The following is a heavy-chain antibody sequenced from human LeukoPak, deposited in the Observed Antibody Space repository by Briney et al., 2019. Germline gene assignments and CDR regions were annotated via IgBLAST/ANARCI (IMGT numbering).Heavy chain of an antibody. Sequence: PGGSLRLSCAASGFTFSSYATSWVRQAPGKGLEWVSAISGSGGSTYYADSVKGRFTISRDNSKNTLYLQMNSLRAEDTAVYYRARAPILPDYYYGMDVWGQGTTVTVSS. J-gene: IGHJ6*02. V-gene: IGHV3-23*01. CDR3: ARAPILPDYYYGMDV. CDR1: GFTFSSYA. D-gene: IGHD5-24*01. CDR2: ISGSGGST.